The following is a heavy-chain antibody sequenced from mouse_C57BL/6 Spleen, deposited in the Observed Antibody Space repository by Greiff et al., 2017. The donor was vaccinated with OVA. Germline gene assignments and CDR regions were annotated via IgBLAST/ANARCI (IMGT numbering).Heavy chain of an antibody. Sequence: EVKVVESGGGLVKPGGSLKLSCAASGFTFSSYAMSWVRQTPEKRLEWVATISDGGSYTYYPDNVKGRFTISRDNAKNNLYLQMSHLKSEDTAMYYCARDGNDYDAHYFDYWGQGTTLTVSS. D-gene: IGHD2-4*01. CDR3: ARDGNDYDAHYFDY. CDR2: ISDGGSYT. J-gene: IGHJ2*01. CDR1: GFTFSSYA. V-gene: IGHV5-4*01.